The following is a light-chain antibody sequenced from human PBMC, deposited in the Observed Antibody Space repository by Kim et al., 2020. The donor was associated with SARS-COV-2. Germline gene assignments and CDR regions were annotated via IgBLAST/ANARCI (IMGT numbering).Light chain of an antibody. Sequence: VNITGSGDNYNFETDYGDWYQKLQGVAPKLIIERGKQRPSGVPDRFSGSKSGTSASLAVSGLRSEDEADYYCAAWDDSLTGPEVVYGGGTQLTVL. CDR3: AAWDDSLTGPEVV. J-gene: IGLJ2*01. V-gene: IGLV1-47*01. CDR2: RGK. CDR1: NYNFETDY.